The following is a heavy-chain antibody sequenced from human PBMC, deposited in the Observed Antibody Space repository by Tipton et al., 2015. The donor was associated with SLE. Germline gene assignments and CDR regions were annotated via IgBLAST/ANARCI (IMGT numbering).Heavy chain of an antibody. CDR2: IYYSGST. CDR3: ARVRIAALVSDY. J-gene: IGHJ4*02. CDR1: GGSISSSSYY. D-gene: IGHD6-6*01. Sequence: TLSLTCTVSGGSISSSSYYWGWIRQPPGKGLEWIGSIYYSGSTYYNPSLKSRVTISVDTSKNQFSLKLSSVTAADTAVYYCARVRIAALVSDYWGQGTLVTVSP. V-gene: IGHV4-39*07.